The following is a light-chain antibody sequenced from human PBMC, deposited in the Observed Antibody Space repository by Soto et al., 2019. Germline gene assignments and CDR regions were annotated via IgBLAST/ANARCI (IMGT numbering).Light chain of an antibody. CDR3: SSYTSSSTKV. Sequence: SALAQPASVSGSPGQSITISCTGTSRDVGGYNYVSWYQQHPGKDPKLIIFEVSNRPSGLSNRFSGSKSGNTASLTISGLRAEDEADYYCSSYTSSSTKVFGTGTKVTVL. CDR1: SRDVGGYNY. V-gene: IGLV2-14*01. CDR2: EVS. J-gene: IGLJ1*01.